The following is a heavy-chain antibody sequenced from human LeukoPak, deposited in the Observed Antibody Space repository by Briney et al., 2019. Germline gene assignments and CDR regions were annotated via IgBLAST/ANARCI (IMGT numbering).Heavy chain of an antibody. V-gene: IGHV1-8*01. CDR1: GYTFTSYD. CDR3: ARDQAPWDCSSTSCYFRSLIYYYYGMDV. J-gene: IGHJ6*02. CDR2: MNPNSGNT. D-gene: IGHD2-2*01. Sequence: ASVKVSCKASGYTFTSYDINWVRQATGQGLEWMGWMNPNSGNTGYAQKFQGRVTMTRNTSISTAYMELRSLRSDDTAVYYCARDQAPWDCSSTSCYFRSLIYYYYGMDVWGQGTTVTVSS.